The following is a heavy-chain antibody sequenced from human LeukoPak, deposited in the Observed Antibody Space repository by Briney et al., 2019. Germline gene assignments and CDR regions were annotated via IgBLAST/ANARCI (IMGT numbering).Heavy chain of an antibody. J-gene: IGHJ6*03. CDR3: ARGAKGLYQLRYYYYYMDV. Sequence: PSETLSLTCTVSGDSTSSSSYYWAWIRQPPGKGLEWIGYVYYSGSTNYNPSLKSRATISIDTSKNQFSLKLSSVTAADTAVYYCARGAKGLYQLRYYYYYMDVWGKGTTVTVSS. D-gene: IGHD2-2*01. CDR1: GDSTSSSSYY. V-gene: IGHV4-61*05. CDR2: VYYSGST.